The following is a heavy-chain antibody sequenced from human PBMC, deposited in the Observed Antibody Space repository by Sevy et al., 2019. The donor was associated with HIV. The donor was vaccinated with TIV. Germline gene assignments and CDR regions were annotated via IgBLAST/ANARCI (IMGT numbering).Heavy chain of an antibody. CDR1: GYTFTNYF. CDR3: ARAPSGSQGPGQYFHH. Sequence: ASVKVSCKTSGYTFTNYFITWVRQAPGQGLEWMGQISRYDTNYAQKFQGRVTMTTDTSTSTVYMELRSLKSDDTAVYYCARAPSGSQGPGQYFHHWGQGTLVTVSS. V-gene: IGHV1-18*01. CDR2: ISRYDT. D-gene: IGHD1-26*01. J-gene: IGHJ1*01.